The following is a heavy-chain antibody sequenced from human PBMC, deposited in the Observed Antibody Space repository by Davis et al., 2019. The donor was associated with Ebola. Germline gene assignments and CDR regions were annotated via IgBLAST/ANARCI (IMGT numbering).Heavy chain of an antibody. CDR2: IYTSGST. CDR1: GGSISSYY. Sequence: SETLSLTCTVSGGSISSYYWSWIRQPAGKGLEWIGHIYTSGSTNYNPSLKSRVTISVDTSKNQFSLKLSSVTAADTAVYYCARFSSGWPHFDYWGQGTLVTVSS. J-gene: IGHJ4*02. V-gene: IGHV4-4*07. D-gene: IGHD6-19*01. CDR3: ARFSSGWPHFDY.